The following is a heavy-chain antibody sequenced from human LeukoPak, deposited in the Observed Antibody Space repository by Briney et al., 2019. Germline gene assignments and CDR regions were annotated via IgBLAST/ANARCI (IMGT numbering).Heavy chain of an antibody. CDR1: GFTFSSYA. V-gene: IGHV3-30*01. Sequence: PGGSLRLSCAASGFTFSSYAMHWVRQAPGKGLEWVAVISYDGSNKYYADSVKGRFTISRDNSKNTLYVQMNSLRAEDTAVYYFARPEHYYHVISGSSFGFDSWGQGTLVTVSS. CDR3: ARPEHYYHVISGSSFGFDS. D-gene: IGHD3-22*01. CDR2: ISYDGSNK. J-gene: IGHJ4*02.